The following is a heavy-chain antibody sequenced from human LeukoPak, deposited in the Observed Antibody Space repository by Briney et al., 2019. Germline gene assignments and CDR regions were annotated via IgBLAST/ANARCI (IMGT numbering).Heavy chain of an antibody. CDR1: GFTFSSYA. J-gene: IGHJ5*02. D-gene: IGHD3-10*01. CDR3: ARVADGSGSLNWFDP. V-gene: IGHV3-21*01. Sequence: GGSLRLSCAASGFTFSSYAMSWVRQAPGKGLEWVSSISSSSSYIYYADSVKGRFTISRDNAKNSLYLQMNSLRAEDTAVYYCARVADGSGSLNWFDPWGQGTLVTVSS. CDR2: ISSSSSYI.